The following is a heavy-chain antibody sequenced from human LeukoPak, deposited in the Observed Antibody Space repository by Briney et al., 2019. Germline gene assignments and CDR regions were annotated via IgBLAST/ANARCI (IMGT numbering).Heavy chain of an antibody. V-gene: IGHV3-33*06. CDR3: AKDGVRYSGYDYLVY. CDR1: GFTFSSYG. D-gene: IGHD5-12*01. Sequence: PGGSLRLSCAASGFTFSSYGMHWVRQAPGKGLEWVAVIWYDGSNKYYADSVKGRFTISRDNSKNTLYLQMNSLRAEDTAVYYCAKDGVRYSGYDYLVYWGQGTLVTVSS. CDR2: IWYDGSNK. J-gene: IGHJ4*02.